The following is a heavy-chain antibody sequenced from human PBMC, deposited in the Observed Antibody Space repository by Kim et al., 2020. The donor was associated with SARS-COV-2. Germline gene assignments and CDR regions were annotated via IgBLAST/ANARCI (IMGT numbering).Heavy chain of an antibody. Sequence: GGSLRLSCAASGFTFSDYYMSWIRQAPGKGLEWVSYISSSSSYTNYADSVKGRFTISRDNAKNSLYLQMNSLRAEDTAVYYCATGYSSSNYFDYWGQGTLVTVSS. V-gene: IGHV3-11*03. D-gene: IGHD6-13*01. J-gene: IGHJ4*02. CDR1: GFTFSDYY. CDR2: ISSSSSYT. CDR3: ATGYSSSNYFDY.